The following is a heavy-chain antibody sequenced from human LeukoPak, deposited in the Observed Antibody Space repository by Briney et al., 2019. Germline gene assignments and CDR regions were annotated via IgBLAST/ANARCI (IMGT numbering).Heavy chain of an antibody. CDR2: INWNGGST. Sequence: GGSLRLSCAASGFTFDDYGMSWVRQAPGKGLEWVSGINWNGGSTGYADSVKGRFTISRDNGKNSLYLQMNSLRAEDTTVYYCARAHSSSWYGYDCWGQGTLVTVSS. J-gene: IGHJ4*02. V-gene: IGHV3-20*04. CDR1: GFTFDDYG. CDR3: ARAHSSSWYGYDC. D-gene: IGHD6-13*01.